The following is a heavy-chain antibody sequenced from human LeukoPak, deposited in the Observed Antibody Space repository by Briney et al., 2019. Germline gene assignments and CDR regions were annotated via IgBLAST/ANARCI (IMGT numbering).Heavy chain of an antibody. CDR1: GGSISSYY. CDR2: IYYSGST. V-gene: IGHV4-59*01. CDR3: ARGLYGSGSSPFDY. J-gene: IGHJ4*02. D-gene: IGHD3-10*01. Sequence: SETLSLTCTVSGGSISSYYWSWIRQPPGKGLEWIGYIYYSGSTNYNPSLKSRVTISVDTPKNQFSLKLSSVTAADTAVYYCARGLYGSGSSPFDYWGQGTLVTVSS.